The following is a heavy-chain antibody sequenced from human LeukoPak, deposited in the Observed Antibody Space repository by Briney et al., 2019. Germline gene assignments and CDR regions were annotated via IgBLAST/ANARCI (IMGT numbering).Heavy chain of an antibody. J-gene: IGHJ4*02. CDR1: GFTFDDYA. CDR3: ARGGLLWFGELSRVYYFDY. Sequence: GGSLRLSCAASGFTFDDYAMHWVRQAPGKGLEWVSGISWNSGSIGYADSVKGRFTISRDNAKNSLYLQMNSLRAEDTAVYYCARGGLLWFGELSRVYYFDYWGQGTLVTVSS. CDR2: ISWNSGSI. D-gene: IGHD3-10*01. V-gene: IGHV3-9*01.